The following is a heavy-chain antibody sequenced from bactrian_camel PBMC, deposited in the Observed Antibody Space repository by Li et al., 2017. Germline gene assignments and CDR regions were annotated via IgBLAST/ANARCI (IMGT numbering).Heavy chain of an antibody. J-gene: IGHJ6*01. Sequence: HVQLVESGGGSVQAGGSLKLSCTASTNIFSTCSVAWYRQAPGQERELVSTVSSGGTTTYADSVKGRFAISRDNAKGTLYLQMNSLKPEDTGVYYCVRDYKSGDYRGDFGCWGQGTQVTV. CDR1: TNIFSTCS. V-gene: IGHV3S53*01. CDR3: VRDYKSGDYRGDFGC. CDR2: VSSGGTT. D-gene: IGHD4*01.